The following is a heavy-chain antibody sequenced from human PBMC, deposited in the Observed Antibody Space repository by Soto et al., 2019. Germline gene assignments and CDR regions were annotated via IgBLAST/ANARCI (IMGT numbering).Heavy chain of an antibody. V-gene: IGHV1-69*13. J-gene: IGHJ6*02. Sequence: ASVKVSCKASGGTFSSYAISWVRQAPGQGLEWMGGIIPIFGTANYAQKFQGRVTITADESTSTAYMELSSLRSEDTAVYYCARGKYYDSSGYYYGYYYYYGMDVWGQGTTVTVSS. CDR3: ARGKYYDSSGYYYGYYYYYGMDV. D-gene: IGHD3-22*01. CDR2: IIPIFGTA. CDR1: GGTFSSYA.